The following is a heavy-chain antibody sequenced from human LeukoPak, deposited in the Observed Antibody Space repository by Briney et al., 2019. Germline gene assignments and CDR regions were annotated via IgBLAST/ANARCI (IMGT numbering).Heavy chain of an antibody. J-gene: IGHJ1*01. Sequence: GGSLRLSCAASGFTFSSYSMNWVRQAPGKGLEWVSYISSSSSTIYYADSVKGRFTISRDNAKNSLYLQMNSLRAEDTAVYYCARGKEVSWVGEKAVQHWGQGTLVTVSS. CDR1: GFTFSSYS. CDR3: ARGKEVSWVGEKAVQH. D-gene: IGHD3-10*01. V-gene: IGHV3-48*01. CDR2: ISSSSSTI.